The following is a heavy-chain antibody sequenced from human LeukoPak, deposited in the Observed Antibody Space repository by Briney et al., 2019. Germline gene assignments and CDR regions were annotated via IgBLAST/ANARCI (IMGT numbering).Heavy chain of an antibody. CDR1: GFTFSSHS. J-gene: IGHJ6*02. CDR3: ARGGRLVCSGGSCQYYYYGMDV. D-gene: IGHD2-15*01. Sequence: PGGSLRLSCAASGFTFSSHSMNWVRQAPGKGLEWVSYISSSSSTIYYADSVKGRFTISRDNAKNSLYLQMNSLRAEDTAVYYCARGGRLVCSGGSCQYYYYGMDVWGQGTTVTVSS. V-gene: IGHV3-48*04. CDR2: ISSSSSTI.